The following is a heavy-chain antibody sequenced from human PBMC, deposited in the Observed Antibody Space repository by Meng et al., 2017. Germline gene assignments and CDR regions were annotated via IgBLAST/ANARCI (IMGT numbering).Heavy chain of an antibody. CDR2: IRSSGSTI. D-gene: IGHD1-26*01. V-gene: IGHV3-11*01. J-gene: IGHJ6*02. Sequence: GESLKISCAASGFTFSDYYMGWIRQAPGKGMEWVSYIRSSGSTIYYAESVKGRFTISRDNAKNSLYLQINSLRAEDTTVYYCARADEMVVGAYREVDYYGMDVWGQGTTVTVSS. CDR1: GFTFSDYY. CDR3: ARADEMVVGAYREVDYYGMDV.